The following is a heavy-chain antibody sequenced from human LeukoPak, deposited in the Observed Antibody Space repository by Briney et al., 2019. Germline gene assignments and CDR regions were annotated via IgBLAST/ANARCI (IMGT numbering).Heavy chain of an antibody. CDR1: GGSLGSNY. Sequence: PSESMSLTCVVDGGSLGSNYWSWIRQPAGKGLEWIGEINHSGTTNYNPSLKRRVPISVDPSKNLFSLKLSSVTAADTAVYYCARVGGRARSVVRGVIRPYYFDYWGQGTLVTVSS. J-gene: IGHJ4*02. D-gene: IGHD3-10*01. CDR3: ARVGGRARSVVRGVIRPYYFDY. CDR2: INHSGTT. V-gene: IGHV4-34*01.